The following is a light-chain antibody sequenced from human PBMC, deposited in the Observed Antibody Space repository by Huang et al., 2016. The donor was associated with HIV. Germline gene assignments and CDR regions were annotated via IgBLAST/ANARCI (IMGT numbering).Light chain of an antibody. Sequence: EIVLTQSPGTLSLSPGERATLSCRASQSVRSSYLAWYQQKPGHAPRLLIYGASSRATGIPDRFSGSGSVTDFTLTISRLEPEDCAVDYCQQYGSSPTTFGQGTKVEIK. CDR3: QQYGSSPTT. CDR2: GAS. J-gene: IGKJ1*01. V-gene: IGKV3-20*01. CDR1: QSVRSSY.